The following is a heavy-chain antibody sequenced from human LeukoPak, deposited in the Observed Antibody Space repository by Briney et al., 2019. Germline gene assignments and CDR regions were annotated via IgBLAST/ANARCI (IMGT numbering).Heavy chain of an antibody. V-gene: IGHV3-21*01. CDR3: ARDRGAYCGGDCYLGFDY. CDR2: ISGSSGYI. Sequence: GGSLRLSCAASGFTLSSYTMNWVRQAPGKGLEWASSISGSSGYISYAESVKGRFTISRDNAKKSLYLQMTSLTAEDTAVYYCARDRGAYCGGDCYLGFDYWGRGTLVTVSS. D-gene: IGHD2-21*02. CDR1: GFTLSSYT. J-gene: IGHJ4*01.